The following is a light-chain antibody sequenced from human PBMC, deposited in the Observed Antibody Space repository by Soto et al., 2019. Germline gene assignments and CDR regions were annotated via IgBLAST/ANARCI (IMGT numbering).Light chain of an antibody. CDR3: QQYFDPSPYS. CDR1: EDTGVW. J-gene: IGKJ2*03. Sequence: DIQMTQSPSTLSASVGDRVTITCRASEDTGVWLARYQQKPGKAPRLLIYMASNLEDGVPPRFSGSGSGTDFTLTISDLQPDDFATYYCQQYFDPSPYSFGQGTKLEVK. V-gene: IGKV1-5*03. CDR2: MAS.